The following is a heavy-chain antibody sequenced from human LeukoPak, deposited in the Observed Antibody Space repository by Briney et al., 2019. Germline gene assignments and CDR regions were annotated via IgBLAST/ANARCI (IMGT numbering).Heavy chain of an antibody. J-gene: IGHJ3*02. Sequence: SETLSLTCTVSGGSISSYYWSWIRQPPGKGLEWIGYIYYSGSTNYNPSLKSRVTISVDTSKNQFSLKLSSVTAADTAVYYCARFTGRDAFDIWGQGTMVTVSS. CDR3: ARFTGRDAFDI. CDR1: GGSISSYY. V-gene: IGHV4-59*01. D-gene: IGHD3-16*01. CDR2: IYYSGST.